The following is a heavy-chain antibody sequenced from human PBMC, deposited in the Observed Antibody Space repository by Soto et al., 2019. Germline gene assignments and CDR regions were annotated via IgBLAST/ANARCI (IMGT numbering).Heavy chain of an antibody. D-gene: IGHD6-19*01. CDR2: IYYTGTT. J-gene: IGHJ6*02. CDR1: GGSVSSYY. V-gene: IGHV4-59*02. CDR3: ARDSRIGLATARGSYHGMDV. Sequence: PSETLSLTCSVSGGSVSSYYWSWVRQPPGKGLEWIGHIYYTGTTNYNPSLESRAIISVDTSKNHFSLKLNSVTAADTAVYYCARDSRIGLATARGSYHGMDVWGQGTTVTVSS.